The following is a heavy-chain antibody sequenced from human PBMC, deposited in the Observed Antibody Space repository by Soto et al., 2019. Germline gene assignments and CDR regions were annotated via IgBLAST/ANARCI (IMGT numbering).Heavy chain of an antibody. V-gene: IGHV4-39*01. CDR2: IYYSGST. J-gene: IGHJ6*02. CDR3: ARLMIVGATTAYYYGMDV. Sequence: PSETLSLTCTVSGGSISSSSYYWGWIRQPPGKGLEWIGSIYYSGSTYYNPSLKSRVTISVDTSKNQFSLKLSSVTAADTAVYYCARLMIVGATTAYYYGMDVWGQGTTVTVSS. CDR1: GGSISSSSYY. D-gene: IGHD1-26*01.